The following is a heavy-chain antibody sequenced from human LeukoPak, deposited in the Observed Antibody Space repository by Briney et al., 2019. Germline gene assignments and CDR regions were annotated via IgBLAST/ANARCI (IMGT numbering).Heavy chain of an antibody. D-gene: IGHD3-22*01. V-gene: IGHV3-9*01. CDR1: GLPLELFP. J-gene: IGHJ4*02. CDR2: ISWNSGSI. Sequence: PGGSLTLPCSPSGLPLELFPVHCAGQPPGRGREGVSGISWNSGSIGYADSVKGRFTISRANDKTSLYLHMNRLRAEDTAVYYCAKGGGSGYINDYWGQGTLVTVSS. CDR3: AKGGGSGYINDY.